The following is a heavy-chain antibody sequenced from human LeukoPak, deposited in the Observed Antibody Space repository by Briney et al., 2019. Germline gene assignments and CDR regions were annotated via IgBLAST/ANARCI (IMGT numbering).Heavy chain of an antibody. CDR3: AKEHHHLGGKDY. V-gene: IGHV3-30*18. Sequence: GGSLRLSCAASGFTFSSYGMHWVRQAPGKGLEWVAVISYDGSNKYYADSVKGRFTISRDNSKNTLYLQMNSLRAEDTAVYYCAKEHHHLGGKDYWGQGTLVTVSS. D-gene: IGHD1-14*01. J-gene: IGHJ4*02. CDR1: GFTFSSYG. CDR2: ISYDGSNK.